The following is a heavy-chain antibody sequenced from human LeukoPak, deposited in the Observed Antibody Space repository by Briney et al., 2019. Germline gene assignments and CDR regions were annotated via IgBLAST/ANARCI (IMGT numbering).Heavy chain of an antibody. Sequence: GASVKVSCKASGGTFSSYAVSWVRQAPGQGLEWMGGIIPIFGTANYAQKFQGRVTITADESTSTAYMELSSLRSEDTAVYYCARVRHRGNYYYYMDVWGKGTTVTVSS. CDR2: IIPIFGTA. CDR3: ARVRHRGNYYYYMDV. V-gene: IGHV1-69*13. J-gene: IGHJ6*03. CDR1: GGTFSSYA. D-gene: IGHD3-16*01.